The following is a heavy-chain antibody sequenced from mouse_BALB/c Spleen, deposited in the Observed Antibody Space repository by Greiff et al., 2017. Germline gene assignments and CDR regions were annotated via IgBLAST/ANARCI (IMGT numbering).Heavy chain of an antibody. D-gene: IGHD1-1*01. J-gene: IGHJ3*01. CDR1: GYTFTSYW. CDR3: TGYYGSSPWFAY. CDR2: IYPGDGDT. V-gene: IGHV1-87*01. Sequence: VQLQQSGAELARPGASVKLSCKASGYTFTSYWMQWVKQRPGQGLEWIGAIYPGDGDTRYTQKFKGKATLTADKSSSTAYMQLSSLASEDSAVYYCTGYYGSSPWFAYWGQGTLVTVSA.